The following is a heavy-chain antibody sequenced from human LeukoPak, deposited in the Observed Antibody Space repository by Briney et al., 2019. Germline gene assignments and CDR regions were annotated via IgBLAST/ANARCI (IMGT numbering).Heavy chain of an antibody. D-gene: IGHD5-24*01. V-gene: IGHV4-38-2*02. CDR3: ARSPRRDVYYMDV. CDR1: GYSISSGYY. J-gene: IGHJ6*03. CDR2: IYHSGST. Sequence: SETLSLTCTVSGYSISSGYYWGRIRQPPGKGLEWIGGIYHSGSTYYNPSLKSRVTISVDTSKNQFSLKLSSVTAADTAVYYCARSPRRDVYYMDVWGKGTTVTVSS.